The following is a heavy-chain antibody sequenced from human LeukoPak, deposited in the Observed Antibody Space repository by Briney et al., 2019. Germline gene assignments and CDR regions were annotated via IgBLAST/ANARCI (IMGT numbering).Heavy chain of an antibody. D-gene: IGHD3-22*01. J-gene: IGHJ4*02. CDR1: GFSFSNYG. CDR2: ISSSSATI. V-gene: IGHV3-48*02. Sequence: GGSLRLSCAASGFSFSNYGMNWVRQAPGKGLEWVSYISSSSATIYYADSVKGRFTISRDNDNNSLYLQMNSLRDEDTAVYYCARRSSGYRTLDSWGQGTLVTVSS. CDR3: ARRSSGYRTLDS.